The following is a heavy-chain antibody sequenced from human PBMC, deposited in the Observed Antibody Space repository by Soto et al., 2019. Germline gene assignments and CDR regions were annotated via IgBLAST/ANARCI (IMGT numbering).Heavy chain of an antibody. J-gene: IGHJ4*02. CDR2: INPYNGNT. V-gene: IGHV1-18*01. Sequence: QVQLVQSGAEVKKPGASVKVSCKASGYTFTSYGISWVRQAPGQGLEWMGWINPYNGNTNYAQKLQGRVTMTTVTCPISAYMGLRSLRSDDTAVCYCARDWFGIDFWGQGTLVTVSS. CDR3: ARDWFGIDF. D-gene: IGHD3-16*01. CDR1: GYTFTSYG.